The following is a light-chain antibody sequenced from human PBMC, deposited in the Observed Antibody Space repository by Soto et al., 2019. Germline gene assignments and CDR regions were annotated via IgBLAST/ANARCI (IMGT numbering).Light chain of an antibody. J-gene: IGLJ2*01. CDR3: QSYDSSLSVV. Sequence: QSVLTQPPSLSGAPGQRVTISCIGSSSNIGAGYDVHWYQQLPGTAPKLLIYGNGNRPSGVPDRFSGSKSGTSASLAITGLQAEDEADYYCQSYDSSLSVVFGGGTKLTVL. CDR2: GNG. V-gene: IGLV1-40*01. CDR1: SSNIGAGYD.